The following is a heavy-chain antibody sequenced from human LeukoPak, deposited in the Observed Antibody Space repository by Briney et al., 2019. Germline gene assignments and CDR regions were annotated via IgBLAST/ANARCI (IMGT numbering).Heavy chain of an antibody. CDR1: GFTFSSYA. CDR3: ARVQYSSGWYGLDY. CDR2: ISGSGGST. V-gene: IGHV3-23*01. J-gene: IGHJ4*02. D-gene: IGHD6-19*01. Sequence: GGSLRLSCAASGFTFSSYAMSWVRQAPGKGLEWVSAISGSGGSTYYADSVKGRFTISRDNSKNTLYLQMNSLRAEGTAVYYCARVQYSSGWYGLDYWGQGTLVTVSS.